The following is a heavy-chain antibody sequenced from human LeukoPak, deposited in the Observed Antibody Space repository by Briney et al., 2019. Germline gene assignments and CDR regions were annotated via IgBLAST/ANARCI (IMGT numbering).Heavy chain of an antibody. V-gene: IGHV4-34*01. J-gene: IGHJ4*02. Sequence: PSETLSLTCAVYGGSFSGYYWSWIRQPPGKGLEWIGEINHSGSTNYNPSLKSRVTISVDTSKNQFSLKLSSVTAADTAVYYCARDGYYYHYFDYWGQGTLVTVSS. CDR1: GGSFSGYY. D-gene: IGHD3-22*01. CDR2: INHSGST. CDR3: ARDGYYYHYFDY.